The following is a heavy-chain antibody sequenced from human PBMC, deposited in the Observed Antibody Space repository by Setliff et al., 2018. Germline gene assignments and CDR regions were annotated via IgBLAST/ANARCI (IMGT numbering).Heavy chain of an antibody. CDR1: GYTFTGYY. D-gene: IGHD3-9*01. CDR3: ARDGDILTTYYIYYYYMNV. Sequence: ASVKVSCKASGYTFTGYYIHWVRQAPGQRLEWMGRINPNTGGTEYAQRFQGRVTMTSDTSITTAYMEVDSLTSDDTAIYFCARDGDILTTYYIYYYYMNVWGKGTTVTVSS. J-gene: IGHJ6*03. V-gene: IGHV1-2*06. CDR2: INPNTGGT.